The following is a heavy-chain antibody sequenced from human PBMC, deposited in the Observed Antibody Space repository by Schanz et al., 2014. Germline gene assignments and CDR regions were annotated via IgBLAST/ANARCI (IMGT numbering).Heavy chain of an antibody. V-gene: IGHV3-23*01. D-gene: IGHD3-9*01. J-gene: IGHJ4*02. CDR2: ISASGGST. Sequence: EGQLLESGGGLIQPGGSLRLSCAASGFTFSSYAMSWVRQAPGKGLEWVSTISASGGSTYYADSVKGRFTISRDYSKNTLYLQMNSLRAEDTAVYYCARDAADFYDILTEEDYWGQGTLVTVSS. CDR3: ARDAADFYDILTEEDY. CDR1: GFTFSSYA.